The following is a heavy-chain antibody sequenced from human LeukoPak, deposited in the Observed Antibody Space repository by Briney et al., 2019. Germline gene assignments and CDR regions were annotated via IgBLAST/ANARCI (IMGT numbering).Heavy chain of an antibody. V-gene: IGHV4-34*01. CDR2: INHSGST. J-gene: IGHJ4*02. CDR1: GGSFSGYY. CDR3: VTYYFDSSGPKKNY. Sequence: SETLSLTCAVYGGSFSGYYWSWVRQPPGKGLEWIGEINHSGSTNYNPSLKSRVTISVDTSKKQFSLKLSSVTAADTAVYYCVTYYFDSSGPKKNYWGQGTLVTVSS. D-gene: IGHD3-22*01.